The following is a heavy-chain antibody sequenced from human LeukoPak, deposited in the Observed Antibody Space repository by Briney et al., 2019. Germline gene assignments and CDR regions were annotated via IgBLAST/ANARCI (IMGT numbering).Heavy chain of an antibody. V-gene: IGHV4-59*01. CDR3: ARDARSSSHFDY. CDR1: GGSISGYY. Sequence: PSETLPLTCTVSGGSISGYYWSWIRQPPGKGLEWIGYIYYSGSTNYNPSLKSRVTISVDTSKNQFSLKLSSVTAADTAVYYCARDARSSSHFDYWGQGTLVTVSS. CDR2: IYYSGST. J-gene: IGHJ4*02. D-gene: IGHD6-6*01.